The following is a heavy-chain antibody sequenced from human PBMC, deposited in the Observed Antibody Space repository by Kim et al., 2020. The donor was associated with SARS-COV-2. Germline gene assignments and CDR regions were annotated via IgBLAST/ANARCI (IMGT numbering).Heavy chain of an antibody. CDR3: AREFIAAAGTPYYYYGMDV. CDR1: GFTFSSYE. Sequence: GGSLRLSCAASGFTFSSYEMNWVRQAPGKGLEWVSYISSSGSTIYYADSVKGRFTISRDNAKNSLYLQMNSLRAEDTAVYYCAREFIAAAGTPYYYYGMDVLGQGTPVTVSS. V-gene: IGHV3-48*03. CDR2: ISSSGSTI. D-gene: IGHD6-13*01. J-gene: IGHJ6*02.